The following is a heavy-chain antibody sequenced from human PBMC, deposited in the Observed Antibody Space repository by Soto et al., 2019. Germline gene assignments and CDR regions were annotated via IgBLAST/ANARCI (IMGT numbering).Heavy chain of an antibody. CDR2: IYYSGST. Sequence: PSETLSLTCTVSGGSISSGGYYWSWIRQHPGKGLEWIGYIYYSGSTYYNPSLKSRVTISVDTSKNQFSLKLSSVTAADTAVYYCARGHFEGMDSSTSWKTFDYWGQGTLVTVSS. J-gene: IGHJ4*02. V-gene: IGHV4-31*03. D-gene: IGHD2-2*01. CDR3: ARGHFEGMDSSTSWKTFDY. CDR1: GGSISSGGYY.